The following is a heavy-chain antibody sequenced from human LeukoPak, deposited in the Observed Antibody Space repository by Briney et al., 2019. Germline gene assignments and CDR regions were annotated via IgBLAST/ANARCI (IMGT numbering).Heavy chain of an antibody. CDR1: GFTFSSYT. Sequence: GGSLRLSCAASGFTFSSYTMNWVRQAPGKGLEWVGRIKRKTDGGTTDYAAPVKGRFTISRDDSKNTLYLQMNSLKTEDTAVYYCTTGNWGPHWGQGTLVTVSS. V-gene: IGHV3-15*07. D-gene: IGHD7-27*01. CDR2: IKRKTDGGTT. J-gene: IGHJ4*02. CDR3: TTGNWGPH.